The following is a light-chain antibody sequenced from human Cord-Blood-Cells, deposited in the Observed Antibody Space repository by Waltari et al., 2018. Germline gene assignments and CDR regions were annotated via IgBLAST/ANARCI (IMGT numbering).Light chain of an antibody. CDR3: QQSYSTPPLT. Sequence: DIQMTQSPSSLSASVGDRVTITCRASQSISSYLYWYQQKPGKAPKLLIYAASSLQSGVPSRFSGSGSGTDFALTISSLQPEDFATYYGQQSYSTPPLTFGGGTKVEIK. V-gene: IGKV1-39*01. J-gene: IGKJ4*01. CDR1: QSISSY. CDR2: AAS.